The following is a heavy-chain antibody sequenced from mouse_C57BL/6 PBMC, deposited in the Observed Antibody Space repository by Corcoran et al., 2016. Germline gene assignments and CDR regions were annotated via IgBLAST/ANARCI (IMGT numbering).Heavy chain of an antibody. CDR3: AIYYGTYECFYDY. CDR2: INNYSGVP. J-gene: IGHJ2*01. V-gene: IGHV9-3*01. D-gene: IGHD2-1*01. CDR1: GYSFTTYG. Sequence: QIQLVQSGPELKKPGETVKISCKASGYSFTTYGMSWVKQARGKGLKWMGWINNYSGVPTYADDFKGRFAFSLETTSSTDYLQLNNLKNEDTATYFCAIYYGTYECFYDYWGQGTTLTVSS.